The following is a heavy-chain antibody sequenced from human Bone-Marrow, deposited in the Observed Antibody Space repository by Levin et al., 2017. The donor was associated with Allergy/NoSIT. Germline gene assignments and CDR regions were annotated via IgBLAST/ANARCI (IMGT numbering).Heavy chain of an antibody. D-gene: IGHD3-22*01. CDR3: ARVFLSSGYSLPLVDY. V-gene: IGHV3-30*04. CDR1: GFTFSSYA. Sequence: GGSLRLSCAASGFTFSSYAMHWVRQAPGKGLEWVAVISYDGSNKYYADSVKGRFTISRDNSKNTLYLQMNSLRAEDTAVYYCARVFLSSGYSLPLVDYWGQGTLVTVSS. J-gene: IGHJ4*02. CDR2: ISYDGSNK.